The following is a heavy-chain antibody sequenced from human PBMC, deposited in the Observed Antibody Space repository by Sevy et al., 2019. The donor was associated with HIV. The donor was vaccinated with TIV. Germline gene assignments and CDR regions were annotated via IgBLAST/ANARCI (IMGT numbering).Heavy chain of an antibody. V-gene: IGHV3-53*01. D-gene: IGHD2-15*01. CDR3: ARVGSGYYYYYGMDV. J-gene: IGHJ6*02. Sequence: GGSLRLSCAASGFTVSSNYMSWVRQAPGKGLEWVSVIYSGGSTYYADSVKGRFTISRDTSKNTLYLQMNSLRAEDTAVYYCARVGSGYYYYYGMDVWGQGTTVTVSS. CDR2: IYSGGST. CDR1: GFTVSSNY.